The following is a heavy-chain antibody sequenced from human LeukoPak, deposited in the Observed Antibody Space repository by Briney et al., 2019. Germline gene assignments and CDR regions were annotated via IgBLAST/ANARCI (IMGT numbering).Heavy chain of an antibody. J-gene: IGHJ4*02. CDR2: IIPILGIA. CDR3: ARARKDYDFWSGYSPFDY. CDR1: GGTFSSYT. Sequence: SVKVSCKASGGTFSSYTISWVRQAPGQGLEWMGRIIPILGIAIYAQKFQGRVTITADRSTSTAYMELSSLRSEDTAVYYCARARKDYDFWSGYSPFDYWGQGTLVTVSS. D-gene: IGHD3-3*01. V-gene: IGHV1-69*02.